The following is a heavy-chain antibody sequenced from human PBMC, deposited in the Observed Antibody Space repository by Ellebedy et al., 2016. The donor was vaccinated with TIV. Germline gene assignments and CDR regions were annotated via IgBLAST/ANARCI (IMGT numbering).Heavy chain of an antibody. CDR3: ARVAYGSGEGSGFDS. V-gene: IGHV4-34*01. CDR2: VTRRGIT. Sequence: MPSETLSLTCAVYGGSFSGYYWIWIRQPPGKGLEWIGEVTRRGITRDNPSLKSRVTMSVDTSNNQFSLKLTSVTAADTAVYYCARVAYGSGEGSGFDSWGQGTLVTVSS. D-gene: IGHD3-10*01. J-gene: IGHJ5*01. CDR1: GGSFSGYY.